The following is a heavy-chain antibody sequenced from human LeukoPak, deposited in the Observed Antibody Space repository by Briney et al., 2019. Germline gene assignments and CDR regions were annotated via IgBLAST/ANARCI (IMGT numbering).Heavy chain of an antibody. Sequence: SETLSLTCTVSGGSISSYYWSWIRQPPGKGLEWIGYIYYSGSTNYNPSLKSRVTISVDTSKNQFSLKLSSVTAADTAVYYCARGRLQYDILTGYYMDPPDYWGQGTLVTVSS. J-gene: IGHJ4*02. V-gene: IGHV4-59*01. CDR1: GGSISSYY. CDR2: IYYSGST. D-gene: IGHD3-9*01. CDR3: ARGRLQYDILTGYYMDPPDY.